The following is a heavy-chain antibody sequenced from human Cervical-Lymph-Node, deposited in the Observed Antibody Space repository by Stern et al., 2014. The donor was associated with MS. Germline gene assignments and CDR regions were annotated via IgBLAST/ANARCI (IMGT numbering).Heavy chain of an antibody. CDR2: LLPLFGTP. CDR1: GGTFRSYA. D-gene: IGHD5-18*01. Sequence: QVQLVESGAAVKKPGSSVKVSCQASGGTFRSYALIWVRQAPGQGLEWMGGLLPLFGTPNSAQKFQGTVTISAGQSTSTAYLDLRSLRSEDTAVYCCARAAMVSHYYYYGMDVWGQGTTVTVSS. J-gene: IGHJ6*02. V-gene: IGHV1-69*01. CDR3: ARAAMVSHYYYYGMDV.